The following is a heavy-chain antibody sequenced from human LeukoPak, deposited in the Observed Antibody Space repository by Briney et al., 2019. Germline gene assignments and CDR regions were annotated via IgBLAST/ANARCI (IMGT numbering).Heavy chain of an antibody. Sequence: PGRSLRLSCAASGFTFSSYAMSWVRQAPGKGLEWVSAISGSGGSTYYADSVKGRFTISRDNSKNTLYLQMNSLRAEDTAVYYCASFPPSSGWYIDYWGQGTLVTVSS. V-gene: IGHV3-23*01. J-gene: IGHJ4*02. CDR3: ASFPPSSGWYIDY. CDR1: GFTFSSYA. D-gene: IGHD6-19*01. CDR2: ISGSGGST.